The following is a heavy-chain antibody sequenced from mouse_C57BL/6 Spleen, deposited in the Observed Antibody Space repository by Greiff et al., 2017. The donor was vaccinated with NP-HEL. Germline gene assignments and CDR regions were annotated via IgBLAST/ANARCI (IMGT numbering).Heavy chain of an antibody. D-gene: IGHD2-4*01. J-gene: IGHJ3*01. Sequence: EVQVVESGGGLVKPGGSLKLSCAASGFTFSDYGMHWVRQAPEKGLEWVAYISSGSSTIYYADTVKGRFTISRDNAKNTLFLQMTSLRSEDTAMYYCARRAYDYDALFAYWGQGTLVTVSA. CDR1: GFTFSDYG. V-gene: IGHV5-17*01. CDR2: ISSGSSTI. CDR3: ARRAYDYDALFAY.